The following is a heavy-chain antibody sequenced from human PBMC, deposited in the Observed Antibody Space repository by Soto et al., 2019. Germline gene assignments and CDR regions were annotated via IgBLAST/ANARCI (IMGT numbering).Heavy chain of an antibody. D-gene: IGHD3-22*01. CDR1: GGSISNYY. CDR2: INNSGNT. V-gene: IGHV4-4*07. Sequence: QVQLQESGPGLVKPSETLSLTCTVSGGSISNYYWSWIRQPAGKGLEWIGRINNSGNTQYNPSLKSRVTMSLDTSKNQFSLKLSSVTAEDTAVYYCARDGSDSYGMDVWGQGTTVTVSS. CDR3: ARDGSDSYGMDV. J-gene: IGHJ6*02.